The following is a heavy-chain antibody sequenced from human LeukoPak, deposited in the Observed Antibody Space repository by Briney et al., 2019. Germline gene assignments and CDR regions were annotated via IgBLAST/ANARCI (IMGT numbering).Heavy chain of an antibody. J-gene: IGHJ2*01. V-gene: IGHV4-4*07. D-gene: IGHD6-19*01. CDR3: ARGPLGSGWYVADWYFGL. Sequence: SETLSLTCTVSGSSVNHYYWNWLRQPPGKGLEWTGRIYTNGATNYNPSLKSRVTMSIDTSKNQFSLKFKSVTAADTAVYYCARGPLGSGWYVADWYFGLWGRGALVTVSS. CDR2: IYTNGAT. CDR1: GSSVNHYY.